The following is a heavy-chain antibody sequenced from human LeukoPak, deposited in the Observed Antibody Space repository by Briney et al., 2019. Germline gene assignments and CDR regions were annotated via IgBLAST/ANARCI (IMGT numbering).Heavy chain of an antibody. V-gene: IGHV4-59*01. CDR2: IYYSGST. J-gene: IGHJ5*02. CDR1: GGSISSYY. Sequence: SETLSLTCTVSGGSISSYYWSWIRQPPGKGLEWIGYIYYSGSTNYNPSLKSRVTISVDTSKNQFSLKLSSVTAADTAVYYCARDNSRYCSGGSCHVGFDPWGQGTLVTVSS. CDR3: ARDNSRYCSGGSCHVGFDP. D-gene: IGHD2-15*01.